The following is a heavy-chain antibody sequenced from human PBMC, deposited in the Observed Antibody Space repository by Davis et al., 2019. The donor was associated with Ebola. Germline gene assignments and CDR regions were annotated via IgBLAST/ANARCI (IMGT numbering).Heavy chain of an antibody. D-gene: IGHD5-12*01. CDR1: GYTFTGYN. CDR3: ARDRGYGD. J-gene: IGHJ4*02. Sequence: ASVKVSCQASGYTFTGYNMHWVRPAPGQGLEWMGRIISYSGGTNHAHKFQGRVTMTRDTSISTAYMGLIRLKSDDTAVYYCARDRGYGDWGQGTLVTVSS. CDR2: IISYSGGT. V-gene: IGHV1-2*06.